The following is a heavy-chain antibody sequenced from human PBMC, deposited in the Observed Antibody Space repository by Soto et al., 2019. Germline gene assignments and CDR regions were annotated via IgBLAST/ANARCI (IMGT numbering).Heavy chain of an antibody. Sequence: DVQVLESGGGLVQPGGSLRLSCEASGFTINNYGMAWVHQAPGKGLEWVSAISGRDAYTYYADSVQGRFTISRDNSRNTLYLQMNSLTAEDTALYYCAKVERMTPYTHLRWGQGTLVTVSS. CDR3: AKVERMTPYTHLR. D-gene: IGHD1-26*01. J-gene: IGHJ4*02. V-gene: IGHV3-23*01. CDR2: ISGRDAYT. CDR1: GFTINNYG.